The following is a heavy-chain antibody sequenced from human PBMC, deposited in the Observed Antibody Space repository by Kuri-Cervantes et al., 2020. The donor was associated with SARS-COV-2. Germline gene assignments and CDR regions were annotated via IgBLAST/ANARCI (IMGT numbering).Heavy chain of an antibody. V-gene: IGHV3-30*03. CDR1: GFTFSSYG. D-gene: IGHD2-15*01. J-gene: IGHJ6*02. CDR3: ARDYSEWGFHPTRRRYGMDV. Sequence: GESLKISCTASGFTFSSYGMHWVRQAPGKGLEWVAVISYDGSNKYYADSVKGRFTISRDNSKNTLYPQMNSLRAEDTAVYYCARDYSEWGFHPTRRRYGMDVWGQGTTVTVSS. CDR2: ISYDGSNK.